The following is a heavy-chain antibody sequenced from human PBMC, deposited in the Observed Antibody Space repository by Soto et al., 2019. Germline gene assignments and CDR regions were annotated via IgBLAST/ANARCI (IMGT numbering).Heavy chain of an antibody. CDR3: AKDRYSSSAYYYYGMDS. V-gene: IGHV3-9*01. Sequence: EVQLVESGGGLVQPGRSLRLSCAASGFIFDDYAMHWVRQAPGNGLEWVSVISGNSGSLGYADSVKGRFTISRDNANNSLYLQMNSLTAEDTALYYCAKDRYSSSAYYYYGMDSWGQGTTVTVSS. D-gene: IGHD6-6*01. J-gene: IGHJ6*02. CDR1: GFIFDDYA. CDR2: ISGNSGSL.